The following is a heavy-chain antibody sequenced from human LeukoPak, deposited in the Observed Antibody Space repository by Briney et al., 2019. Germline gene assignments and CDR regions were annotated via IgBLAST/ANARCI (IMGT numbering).Heavy chain of an antibody. J-gene: IGHJ3*02. CDR2: INHSGST. CDR3: ARTYYYGSGSYHAFDI. CDR1: GGSFSGYY. V-gene: IGHV4-34*01. D-gene: IGHD3-10*01. Sequence: SETLSLTCAVSGGSFSGYYWSWIRQPPGKGLEWIGEINHSGSTNYNPSLKSRVTISVDTSKNQFSLKLSSVTAADTAVYYCARTYYYGSGSYHAFDIWDQGTMVTVSS.